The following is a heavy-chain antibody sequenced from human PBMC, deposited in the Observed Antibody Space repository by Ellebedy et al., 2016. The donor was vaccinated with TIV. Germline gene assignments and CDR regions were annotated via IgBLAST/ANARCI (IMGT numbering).Heavy chain of an antibody. Sequence: ASVKVSCKASGGTFSSYAISWVRQAPGQGLEWMGGIIPILGIANYAQKFQGRVTITADKSTSTAYMELRSLRSEDTAVYYCAGGEMATITFRADYWGQGTLVTVSS. CDR2: IIPILGIA. V-gene: IGHV1-69*10. D-gene: IGHD5-24*01. CDR3: AGGEMATITFRADY. CDR1: GGTFSSYA. J-gene: IGHJ4*02.